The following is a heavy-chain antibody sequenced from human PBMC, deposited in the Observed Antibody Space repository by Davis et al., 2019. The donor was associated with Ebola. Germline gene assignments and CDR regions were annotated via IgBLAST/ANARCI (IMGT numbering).Heavy chain of an antibody. CDR1: GGSISSYY. CDR2: IYYSGST. J-gene: IGHJ6*04. D-gene: IGHD5-18*01. V-gene: IGHV4-59*01. Sequence: SETLSLTCTVSGGSISSYYWSWIRQPPGKGLEWIGYIYYSGSTNYNPSLKSRVTIALDTSKNQFSLKLYSLTAADTAVYYCASDSGYRSGYGYYYAMDVWGKGTTVTVSS. CDR3: ASDSGYRSGYGYYYAMDV.